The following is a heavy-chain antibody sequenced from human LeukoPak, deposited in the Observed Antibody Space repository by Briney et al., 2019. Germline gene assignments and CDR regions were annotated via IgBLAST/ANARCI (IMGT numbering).Heavy chain of an antibody. Sequence: GESLKISCKASGYTVTSYWIGWVRQMPGKGLEWMGIIYPGDSDTRYTPSSQGQVTISADKSISTAYLQWSSLKASDTAMYYCASRSDHSFDYWGQGTLVTVPS. CDR2: IYPGDSDT. V-gene: IGHV5-51*01. D-gene: IGHD4-11*01. J-gene: IGHJ4*02. CDR1: GYTVTSYW. CDR3: ASRSDHSFDY.